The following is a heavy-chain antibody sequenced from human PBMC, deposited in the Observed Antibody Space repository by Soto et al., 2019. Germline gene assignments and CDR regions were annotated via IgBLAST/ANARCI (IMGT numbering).Heavy chain of an antibody. J-gene: IGHJ4*02. CDR1: GGSISSSSYY. CDR3: ARPENDSSGYYYRY. CDR2: IYYSGST. Sequence: SETLSLTCTVSGGSISSSSYYWGWIRQPPGKGLEWIGSIYYSGSTYYNPSLKSRVTISVDTSKNQFSLKLSSVTAADTAVYYCARPENDSSGYYYRYWGQGTLVTVSS. V-gene: IGHV4-39*01. D-gene: IGHD3-22*01.